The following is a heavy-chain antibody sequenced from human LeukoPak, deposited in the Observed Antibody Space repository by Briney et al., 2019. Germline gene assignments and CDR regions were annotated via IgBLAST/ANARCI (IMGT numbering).Heavy chain of an antibody. J-gene: IGHJ4*02. Sequence: GRSLRLSCAASGFTFSSYGMHWVRQAPGKGLEWVAVISYDGSNEYYADSVKGRFTISRDNSKNTLYLQMNSLRAEDTAVYYCAKGTSGFHYWGQGTLVTVSS. CDR1: GFTFSSYG. D-gene: IGHD6-19*01. CDR2: ISYDGSNE. CDR3: AKGTSGFHY. V-gene: IGHV3-30*18.